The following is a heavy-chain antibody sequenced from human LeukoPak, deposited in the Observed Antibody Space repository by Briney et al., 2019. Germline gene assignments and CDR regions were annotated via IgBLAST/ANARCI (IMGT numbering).Heavy chain of an antibody. CDR2: ISSSSSTI. Sequence: GGSLRLSCAAPGFTFSSYSMNWVRQAPGKGLEWVPYISSSSSTIYYVDSVKGRFAISRDNAKNSLYLQMNSLRDEDTAVYYCARVVAGYSVNYFDYWGQGTLVTVSS. J-gene: IGHJ4*02. D-gene: IGHD6-19*01. CDR3: ARVVAGYSVNYFDY. V-gene: IGHV3-48*02. CDR1: GFTFSSYS.